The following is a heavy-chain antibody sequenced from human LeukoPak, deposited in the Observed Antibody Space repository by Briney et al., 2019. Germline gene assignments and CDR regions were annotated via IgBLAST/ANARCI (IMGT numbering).Heavy chain of an antibody. V-gene: IGHV1-69*04. J-gene: IGHJ4*02. CDR3: ARSLYSTSWYGFFDY. CDR1: GGTFSSYA. CDR2: IIPILGIA. D-gene: IGHD6-13*01. Sequence: SVKVSRKASGGTFSSYAISWVRQAPGQGLEWIGRIIPILGIANYAQKFQGRVTITADKSTSTAYMELSSLRSEDTAVYYCARSLYSTSWYGFFDYWGQGTLVTVSS.